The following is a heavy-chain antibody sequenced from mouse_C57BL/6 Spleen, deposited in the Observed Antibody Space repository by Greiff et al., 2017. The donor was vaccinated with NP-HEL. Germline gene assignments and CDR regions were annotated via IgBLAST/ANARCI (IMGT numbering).Heavy chain of an antibody. CDR1: GFSLTSYG. V-gene: IGHV2-2*01. D-gene: IGHD2-3*01. J-gene: IGHJ3*01. CDR3: ASIYDGYYEFAY. CDR2: IWSGGST. Sequence: QVQLQQSGPGLVQPSQSLSITCTVSGFSLTSYGVHWVRQSPGKGLEWLGVIWSGGSTDYNAAFISRLSISKDNSKSQFFFKMNSLQADDTAIYYCASIYDGYYEFAYWGQGTLVTVSA.